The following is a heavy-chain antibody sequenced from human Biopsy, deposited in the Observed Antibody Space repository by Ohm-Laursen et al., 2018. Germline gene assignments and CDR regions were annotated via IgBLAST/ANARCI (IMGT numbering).Heavy chain of an antibody. J-gene: IGHJ1*01. Sequence: SVKVSCNVPGGTFSNYGVNWVRQAPGQGLEWLGGNIPILGTGNYAQKFQDRVTVAADTSTSTATMELRSLRSDDTAVYYCATKLTGYFHHWGQGTLVIVSS. CDR2: NIPILGTG. D-gene: IGHD3-9*01. CDR1: GGTFSNYG. V-gene: IGHV1-69*06. CDR3: ATKLTGYFHH.